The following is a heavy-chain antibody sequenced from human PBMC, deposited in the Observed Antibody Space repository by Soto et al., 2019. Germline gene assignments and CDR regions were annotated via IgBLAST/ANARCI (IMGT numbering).Heavy chain of an antibody. CDR1: GFTFSSYA. V-gene: IGHV3-23*01. Sequence: GGSLRLSCAASGFTFSSYAMSWVRQAPGKGLEWVSAISGSGGSTYYADSVKGRFTISRDNSKNTLYLQMNSLRAEDTAVYYCAKDRGRDSGSYYYYYYGMDVWGQGTTVTVSS. CDR2: ISGSGGST. D-gene: IGHD1-26*01. J-gene: IGHJ6*02. CDR3: AKDRGRDSGSYYYYYYGMDV.